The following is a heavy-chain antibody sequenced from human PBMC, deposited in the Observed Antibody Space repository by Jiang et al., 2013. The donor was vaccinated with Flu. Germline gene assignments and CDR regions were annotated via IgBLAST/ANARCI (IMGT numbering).Heavy chain of an antibody. Sequence: SGLVKPSETLSLTCTGSGGSISSYYWSWIRQPPGKGLEWIGYIYYSGSTNYNPSLKSRVTISVDTSKNQFSLKLSSVTAADTAVYYCASINYYDSSGYFSRGGTTSGDAFDIWGQGTMVTVSS. CDR2: IYYSGST. CDR1: GGSISSYY. D-gene: IGHD3-22*01. J-gene: IGHJ3*02. V-gene: IGHV4-59*01. CDR3: ASINYYDSSGYFSRGGTTSGDAFDI.